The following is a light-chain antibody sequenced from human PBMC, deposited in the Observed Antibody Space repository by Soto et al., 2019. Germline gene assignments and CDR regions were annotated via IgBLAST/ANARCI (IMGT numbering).Light chain of an antibody. CDR1: QTISSW. CDR3: QHYNSYSEA. J-gene: IGKJ1*01. V-gene: IGKV1-5*03. Sequence: DIQMTQSPSTLSGSVGDRVTITCRASQTISSWLAWYQQKPGKAPKLLLYKASTLKSGVPSRFSGSGSGTEFTLTISRLQPDDFATYYCQHYNSYSEAFGQGTTVELK. CDR2: KAS.